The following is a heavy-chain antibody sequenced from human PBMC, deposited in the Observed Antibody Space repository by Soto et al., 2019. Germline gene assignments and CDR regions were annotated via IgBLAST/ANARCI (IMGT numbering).Heavy chain of an antibody. Sequence: QLQLQESGPGLVKPLETLSLTCTVSGGSISNSGNYWDWIRQPPGKGLEWIGSIYYTGTANYNPSLKSRVTISFDTSNNQFSLKLKSVTAADTAVYYCAERSSWKGRTWFDPWGQGTLVTVSS. D-gene: IGHD6-13*01. CDR2: IYYTGTA. V-gene: IGHV4-39*01. CDR3: AERSSWKGRTWFDP. J-gene: IGHJ5*02. CDR1: GGSISNSGNY.